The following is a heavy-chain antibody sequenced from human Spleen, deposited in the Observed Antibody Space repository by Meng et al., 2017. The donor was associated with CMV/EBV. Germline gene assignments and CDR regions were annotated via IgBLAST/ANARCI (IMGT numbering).Heavy chain of an antibody. CDR2: IYYSGST. Sequence: SETLSLTCSVPGGSISSSSHYWGWIRQPPGKGLEWIASIYYSGSTYYNPSLKSRVTISVDTSKNPFSLKLSSVTAADTSVYFCARDDRLDTSSWYWGQGTLVTVSS. D-gene: IGHD6-13*01. V-gene: IGHV4-39*07. CDR1: GGSISSSSHY. J-gene: IGHJ4*02. CDR3: ARDDRLDTSSWY.